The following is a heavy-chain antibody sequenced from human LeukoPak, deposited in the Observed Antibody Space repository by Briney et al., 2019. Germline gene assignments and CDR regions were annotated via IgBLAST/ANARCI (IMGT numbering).Heavy chain of an antibody. CDR1: GYTFTSYD. Sequence: GASVKVSCKASGYTFTSYDINWVRQATGQGLEWMGWINPNSGGTNYAQKFQGWVTMTRDTSISTAYMELSRLRSDDTAVYYCARGEGYSSSWYRPDYYYYGMDVWGKGTTVTVSS. CDR3: ARGEGYSSSWYRPDYYYYGMDV. V-gene: IGHV1-2*04. D-gene: IGHD6-13*01. J-gene: IGHJ6*04. CDR2: INPNSGGT.